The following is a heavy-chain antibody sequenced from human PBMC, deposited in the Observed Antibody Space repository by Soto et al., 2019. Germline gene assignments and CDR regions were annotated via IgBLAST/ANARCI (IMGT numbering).Heavy chain of an antibody. D-gene: IGHD6-19*01. CDR1: EFTFPSFW. CDR3: VGSTGWIFRY. Sequence: PGGSLRLSCAASEFTFPSFWMAWVRQAPGKGLEWVAIVDQDGSVKHYVDSVQGRFIISRDDAKKSVYLQLNSLRAEDTAVYHCVGSTGWIFRYWGQGTLVTVSS. CDR2: VDQDGSVK. J-gene: IGHJ4*02. V-gene: IGHV3-7*03.